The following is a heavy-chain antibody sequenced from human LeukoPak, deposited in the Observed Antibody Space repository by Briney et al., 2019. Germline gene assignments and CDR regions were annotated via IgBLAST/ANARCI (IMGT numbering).Heavy chain of an antibody. J-gene: IGHJ4*02. CDR2: ITHTGDTS. CDR3: ARDRDGLGDF. V-gene: IGHV3-74*01. D-gene: IGHD3/OR15-3a*01. CDR1: GFPFSNYW. Sequence: GGSLRLSCAASGFPFSNYWMHWVRQAPGKGLEWGSRITHTGDTSGYADPVRGRFTISRDNTKNTLYLDMTSLRADDTAVYYCARDRDGLGDFWGQGTLVTVSS.